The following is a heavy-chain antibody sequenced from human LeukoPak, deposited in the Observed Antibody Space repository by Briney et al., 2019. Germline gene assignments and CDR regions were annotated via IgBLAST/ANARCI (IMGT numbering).Heavy chain of an antibody. CDR2: IIPIFGTA. J-gene: IGHJ4*02. V-gene: IGHV1-69*01. D-gene: IGHD3-3*01. Sequence: GSSVKVSCKASGGTFSSYAISWVRQAPGQGLEWMGGIIPIFGTANYAQKFQGRVTITADEYTSTAYMEFSSLRSEGTAVYYCARDSRLGYDFWSGYSDYWGQGTLVTVSS. CDR1: GGTFSSYA. CDR3: ARDSRLGYDFWSGYSDY.